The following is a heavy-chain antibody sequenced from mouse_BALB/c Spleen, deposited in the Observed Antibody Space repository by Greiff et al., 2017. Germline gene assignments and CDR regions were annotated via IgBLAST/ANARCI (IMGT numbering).Heavy chain of an antibody. CDR1: GYAFTNYL. Sequence: QVQLQQSGAELVRPGTSVKVSCKASGYAFTNYLIEWVKQRPGQGLEWIGVINPGSGGTNYNEKFKGKATLTVDKSSSTAYMQLKSLTSEDSAVYYCAREGGTGTSLSSMDYWGQGTSVTVSS. CDR2: INPGSGGT. V-gene: IGHV1-54*01. CDR3: AREGGTGTSLSSMDY. D-gene: IGHD4-1*01. J-gene: IGHJ4*01.